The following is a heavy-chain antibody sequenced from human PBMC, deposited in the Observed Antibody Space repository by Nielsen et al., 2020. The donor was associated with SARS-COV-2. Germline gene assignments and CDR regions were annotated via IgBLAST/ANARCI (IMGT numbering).Heavy chain of an antibody. CDR1: GGTFSSYA. D-gene: IGHD2-15*01. CDR3: AREGCSGGSCPMDV. J-gene: IGHJ6*02. Sequence: SVKVSCKASGGTFSSYAISWVRQAPGQGLEWMGRIIPILGIANYAQKFQGRVTITADKSTSTAYMELSSLGSEDTAVYYCAREGCSGGSCPMDVWGQGTTVTVSS. V-gene: IGHV1-69*04. CDR2: IIPILGIA.